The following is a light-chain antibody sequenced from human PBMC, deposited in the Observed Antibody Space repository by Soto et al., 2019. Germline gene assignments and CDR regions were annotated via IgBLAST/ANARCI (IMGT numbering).Light chain of an antibody. J-gene: IGKJ1*01. Sequence: MVMTQSPATLSVSPWERVTLSCRGSQSVSSNLAWYQQKPGQAPRLVIYGASTRATGIPARFSGSGSGTEFTLTISSLQSEDFAVYYCQQYNNWPQTFGQGTKVDIK. V-gene: IGKV3-15*01. CDR2: GAS. CDR1: QSVSSN. CDR3: QQYNNWPQT.